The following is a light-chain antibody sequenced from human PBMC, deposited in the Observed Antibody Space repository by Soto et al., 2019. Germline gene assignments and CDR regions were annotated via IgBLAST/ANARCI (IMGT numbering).Light chain of an antibody. CDR1: QSLLYSSNNKNY. J-gene: IGKJ2*01. Sequence: DIVMTQSPASLAVSLGERATINCKSSQSLLYSSNNKNYLTWYQQKPGQPPKLLIYWASTRESGVPDRFSGSGSGTDFTLTISSLQAEDVAVYYCQQYYSTPQTFGQGTKLEIK. V-gene: IGKV4-1*01. CDR3: QQYYSTPQT. CDR2: WAS.